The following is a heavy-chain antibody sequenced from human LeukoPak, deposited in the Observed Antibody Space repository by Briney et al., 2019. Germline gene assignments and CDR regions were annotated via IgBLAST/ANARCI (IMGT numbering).Heavy chain of an antibody. CDR2: ISADNGNT. CDR1: GYTFTSYG. J-gene: IGHJ5*02. CDR3: ALTSGYCSSTSCYRVWFDP. V-gene: IGHV1-18*01. Sequence: GASVKVSCKASGYTFTSYGISWVRQAPGQGLEWMGWISADNGNTNYAQKLQGRVTMTTDTSTSTAYMELRSLRSDDTAVYYCALTSGYCSSTSCYRVWFDPWGQGTLVTVSS. D-gene: IGHD2-2*01.